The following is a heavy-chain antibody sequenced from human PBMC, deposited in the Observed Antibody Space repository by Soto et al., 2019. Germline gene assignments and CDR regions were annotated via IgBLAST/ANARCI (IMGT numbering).Heavy chain of an antibody. J-gene: IGHJ4*02. CDR1: VYTFTNDN. CDR3: ARAETYSTSSPFDY. Sequence: QVQLVQSGAEVKKPGASVKVSCQTSVYTFTNDNINWVRQATGQGLEWMGWMNTNSGKTGYAQKFQGRVTMTRNTPISTAYMELRSLRSGDTAVYYCARAETYSTSSPFDYWGQGTLVTVSA. D-gene: IGHD6-6*01. V-gene: IGHV1-8*01. CDR2: MNTNSGKT.